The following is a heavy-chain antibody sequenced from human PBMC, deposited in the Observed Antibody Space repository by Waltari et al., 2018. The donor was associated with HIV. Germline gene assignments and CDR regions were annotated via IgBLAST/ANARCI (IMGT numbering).Heavy chain of an antibody. V-gene: IGHV3-11*01. D-gene: IGHD3-22*01. CDR2: ISNSGDII. CDR3: ARDRWYYFDTSDYFYDY. J-gene: IGHJ4*02. CDR1: GFTSSDYS. Sequence: QVQLVESGGGLVQPGGPMRLSCAAPGFTSSDYSMTWIRQAPGKGLEWISYISNSGDIIYYADSVKGRFTISRDNAKNSLYLQMNSLRAEDTAVYYCARDRWYYFDTSDYFYDYWGQGTLVTVSS.